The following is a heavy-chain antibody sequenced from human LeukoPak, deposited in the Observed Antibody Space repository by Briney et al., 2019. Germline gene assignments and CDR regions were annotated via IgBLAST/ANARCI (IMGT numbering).Heavy chain of an antibody. CDR2: IKPDGSEK. J-gene: IGHJ4*02. Sequence: GGSLRLSCAASGFTISTYWMTWVRQAPGKGLEWVANIKPDGSEKNYVDSVKGRFSISRDNAKNSLYLQMNSLGVEDTAVYYCAREISSGWCNFWGQGTLVTVSS. V-gene: IGHV3-7*01. CDR3: AREISSGWCNF. D-gene: IGHD6-19*01. CDR1: GFTISTYW.